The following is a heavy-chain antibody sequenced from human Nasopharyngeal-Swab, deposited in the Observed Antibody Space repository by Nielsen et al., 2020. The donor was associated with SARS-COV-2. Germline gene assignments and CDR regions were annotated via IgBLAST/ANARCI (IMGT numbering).Heavy chain of an antibody. J-gene: IGHJ6*02. Sequence: WIRQPPGKGLEWIGEINHSGSTNHNPSLKSRVTISVDTSKNQFSLKLSSVTAADTAVYYCARAGDIRYYYYGMDVWGQGTTVPSP. V-gene: IGHV4-34*01. CDR2: INHSGST. CDR3: ARAGDIRYYYYGMDV. D-gene: IGHD2-21*01.